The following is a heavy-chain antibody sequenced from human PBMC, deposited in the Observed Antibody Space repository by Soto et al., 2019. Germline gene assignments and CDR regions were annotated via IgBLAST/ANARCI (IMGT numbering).Heavy chain of an antibody. CDR3: ARASLNNWFDP. V-gene: IGHV4-31*03. Sequence: PSETLSLTCTVSDGSISSGGYYWSWIRQHPGKGLEWIGYIYYSGSTYYNPSLKSRVTISVDTSKNQFSLKLSSVTAADTAVYYCARASLNNWFDPWGQGTLVTVSS. CDR1: DGSISSGGYY. CDR2: IYYSGST. J-gene: IGHJ5*02. D-gene: IGHD6-6*01.